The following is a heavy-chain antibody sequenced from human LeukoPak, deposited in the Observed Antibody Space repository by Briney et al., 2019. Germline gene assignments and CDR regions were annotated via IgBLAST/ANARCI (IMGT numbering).Heavy chain of an antibody. CDR1: GFTFSSYG. CDR3: ARGFYSSSYVDY. Sequence: GGSLRLSCAASGFTFSSYGMHWVRQAPGKGLEWVAVIWYDGSNKYYADSVKGRFTISRDNSKNTLFLQMNSLRAEDTAVYYCARGFYSSSYVDYWGRGTLVTVSS. D-gene: IGHD6-13*01. CDR2: IWYDGSNK. V-gene: IGHV3-33*01. J-gene: IGHJ4*02.